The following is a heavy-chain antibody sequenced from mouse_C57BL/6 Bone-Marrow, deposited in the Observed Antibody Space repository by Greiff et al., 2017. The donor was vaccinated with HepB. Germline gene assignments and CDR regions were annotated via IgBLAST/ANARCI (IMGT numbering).Heavy chain of an antibody. V-gene: IGHV10-3*01. Sequence: EVQLMESGGGLVQPKGSLKLSCAASGFTFTTYAMHWVRQAPGKGMEWVARIRSKSSNYATYYADTVKDTFTISRDESQSMLYLQMNNLKTEDTAVYYCVREGDYHWYIDVWGTGTTVTVSS. J-gene: IGHJ1*03. D-gene: IGHD2-4*01. CDR1: GFTFTTYA. CDR3: VREGDYHWYIDV. CDR2: IRSKSSNYAT.